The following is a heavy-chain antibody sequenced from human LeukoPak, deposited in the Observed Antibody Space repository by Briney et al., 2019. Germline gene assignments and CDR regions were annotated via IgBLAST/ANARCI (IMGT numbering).Heavy chain of an antibody. CDR2: FDPEDGET. CDR3: ATALSGSFGY. CDR1: GYTLTELS. J-gene: IGHJ4*02. Sequence: ASVKVSCKVSGYTLTELSMHWVRQAPGKGLEWMGGFDPEDGETIYAQKFQGRATMTEDTSTDTAYMELSSLRSEATAVYYCATALSGSFGYWGQGTLVTVSS. D-gene: IGHD3-10*01. V-gene: IGHV1-24*01.